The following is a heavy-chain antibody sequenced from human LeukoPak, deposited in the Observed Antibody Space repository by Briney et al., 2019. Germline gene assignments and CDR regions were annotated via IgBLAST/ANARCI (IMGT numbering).Heavy chain of an antibody. D-gene: IGHD6-13*01. J-gene: IGHJ4*02. V-gene: IGHV4-59*01. CDR2: IYYSGST. CDR1: GGSISSYY. CDR3: ARRPYSSSSHDY. Sequence: SETLSLTCTVSGGSISSYYWSWIRQPPGRGLEWIGDIYYSGSTNYNPSLKSRVTISVDTSKNQFSLKLSSVTAADTAVYYCARRPYSSSSHDYWGQGTLVTVSS.